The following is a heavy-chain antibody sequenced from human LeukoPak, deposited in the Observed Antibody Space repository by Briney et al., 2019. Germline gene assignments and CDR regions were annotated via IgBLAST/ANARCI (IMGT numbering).Heavy chain of an antibody. CDR2: IIPSGGAT. CDR1: GYTFSSYH. CDR3: ARDAYGSDY. J-gene: IGHJ4*02. D-gene: IGHD3-10*01. V-gene: IGHV1-46*01. Sequence: GASVQVSCKASGYTFSSYHMHWVRQAPGHGLEWMGRIIPSGGATTYAQKFQGRVTMTSDTSTTTVYMELSSLRSEDTAMYYCARDAYGSDYWGQGTLVTVSS.